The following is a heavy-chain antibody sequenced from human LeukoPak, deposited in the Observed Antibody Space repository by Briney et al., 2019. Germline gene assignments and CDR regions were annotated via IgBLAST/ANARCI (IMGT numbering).Heavy chain of an antibody. Sequence: ASVKVSCKASGGTFSGYAISWVRQAPGQGLEWMGGIIPIFGTANYAQKFQGRVTITTDESTSTAYMELSSLRSEDTAVYYCARRGPLDDLRGYSYGYLNYFDYWGQGTLVTVSS. J-gene: IGHJ4*02. CDR1: GGTFSGYA. CDR2: IIPIFGTA. D-gene: IGHD5-18*01. CDR3: ARRGPLDDLRGYSYGYLNYFDY. V-gene: IGHV1-69*05.